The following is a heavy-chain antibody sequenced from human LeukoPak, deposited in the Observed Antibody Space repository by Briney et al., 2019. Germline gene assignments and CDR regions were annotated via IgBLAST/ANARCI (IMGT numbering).Heavy chain of an antibody. V-gene: IGHV4-4*07. CDR3: ARGGKATVVTM. D-gene: IGHD4-23*01. Sequence: SETLSLTCTVSGGSINSYYWSWIRQPAGKGLEWMGRIYSSRSTNYNPSLKSRVSMSVDTSKNQFSLKLTSVTAADTAVYYCARGGKATVVTMWGQGILVTVSS. CDR2: IYSSRST. J-gene: IGHJ4*02. CDR1: GGSINSYY.